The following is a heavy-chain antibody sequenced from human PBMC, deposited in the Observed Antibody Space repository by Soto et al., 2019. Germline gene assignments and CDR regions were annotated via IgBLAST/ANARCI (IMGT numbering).Heavy chain of an antibody. J-gene: IGHJ5*02. CDR2: INHSGST. V-gene: IGHV4-34*01. Sequence: QVQLQQWGAGLLKPSETLSLTCAVYGGSFSGYYWSWIRQPPGKGLEWIGEINHSGSTNYNPSLKSRVAISVDTSKDQFSLKLSSVTAAGTAVYYCAREGPRVEVRGVTRWFDPWGQGTLVTVSS. CDR1: GGSFSGYY. CDR3: AREGPRVEVRGVTRWFDP. D-gene: IGHD3-10*01.